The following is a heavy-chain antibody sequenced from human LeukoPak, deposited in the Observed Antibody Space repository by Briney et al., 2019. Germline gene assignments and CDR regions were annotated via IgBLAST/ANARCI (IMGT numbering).Heavy chain of an antibody. J-gene: IGHJ5*02. V-gene: IGHV1-69*04. Sequence: ASVKVSCKASGGIFSSYAISWVRQAPGQRLEWMGRIIPILGIANYAQKFQGRVTITRDTSASTAYMELSSLRSEDTAVYYCARVSGWYWFDPWGQGTLVTVSS. D-gene: IGHD6-19*01. CDR1: GGIFSSYA. CDR2: IIPILGIA. CDR3: ARVSGWYWFDP.